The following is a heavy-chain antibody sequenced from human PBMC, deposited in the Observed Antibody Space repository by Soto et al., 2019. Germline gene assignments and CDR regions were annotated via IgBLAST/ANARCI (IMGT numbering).Heavy chain of an antibody. Sequence: GGSLRLSCAASGFTFSDYYMSWIRQAPGKGLEWVSYISSSGSTIYYAGSVKGRFTISRDNAKNSLYLQMNSLRAEDTAVYYCARDRIAAAGTYYYGRDVWGQGTTVTVS. CDR1: GFTFSDYY. CDR3: ARDRIAAAGTYYYGRDV. V-gene: IGHV3-11*01. D-gene: IGHD6-13*01. J-gene: IGHJ6*02. CDR2: ISSSGSTI.